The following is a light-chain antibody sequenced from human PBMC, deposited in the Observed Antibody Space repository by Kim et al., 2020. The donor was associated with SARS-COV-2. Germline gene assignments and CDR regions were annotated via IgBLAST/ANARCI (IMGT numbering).Light chain of an antibody. J-gene: IGLJ3*02. CDR1: SGNIDRDS. V-gene: IGLV6-57*01. CDR3: QSSDGSSHWV. Sequence: KTVTISCSRSSGNIDRDSLQWFQQRPASSPTTVIYEDDQRPSGVTDRFSGSIDSSSTFASLTISGLRAEDEADYYCQSSDGSSHWVLGGGTKLTVL. CDR2: EDD.